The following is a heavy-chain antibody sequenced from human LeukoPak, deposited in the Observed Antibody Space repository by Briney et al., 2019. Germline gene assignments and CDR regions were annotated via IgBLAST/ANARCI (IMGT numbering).Heavy chain of an antibody. V-gene: IGHV4-59*01. CDR3: ARETSQKGAHYMDV. J-gene: IGHJ6*03. D-gene: IGHD3-16*01. Sequence: SETLSLTCTVSGGSLSSYYWSWIRQPPGKGLEWIGYIYYSGSTNYNPSLKSRVTISVDTSKNQFSLKLSSVTAADTAVYYCARETSQKGAHYMDVWGKGTTVTISS. CDR1: GGSLSSYY. CDR2: IYYSGST.